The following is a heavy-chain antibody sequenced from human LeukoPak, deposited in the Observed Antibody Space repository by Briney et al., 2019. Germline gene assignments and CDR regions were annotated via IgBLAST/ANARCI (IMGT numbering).Heavy chain of an antibody. CDR3: AKLSGGDCYSSCYYDMDV. CDR2: ISGGGRTT. V-gene: IGHV3-23*01. CDR1: GFTFSSYA. Sequence: GGSLRLSCAASGFTFSSYAMSWVRQAPGKGLEWVSSISGGGRTTYYANSVKGRFTISRDNSRNTLYLQMNTLRAEDTAVYYCAKLSGGDCYSSCYYDMDVWGQGTTVTVSS. J-gene: IGHJ6*02. D-gene: IGHD2-21*02.